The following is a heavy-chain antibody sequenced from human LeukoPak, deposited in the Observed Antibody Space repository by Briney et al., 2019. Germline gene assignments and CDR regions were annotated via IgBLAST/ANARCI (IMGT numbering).Heavy chain of an antibody. D-gene: IGHD3-22*01. CDR3: ARGPYDSSGYSLDY. CDR1: GGSFSGYY. Sequence: PSETLSLTCAVYGGSFSGYYWSWIRQPPGKGLEWIGEINHSGSTNYNPSLKSRLTISVDTSKNQFSLKLSSVTAADTAVYYCARGPYDSSGYSLDYWGQGTLVTVSS. J-gene: IGHJ4*02. V-gene: IGHV4-34*01. CDR2: INHSGST.